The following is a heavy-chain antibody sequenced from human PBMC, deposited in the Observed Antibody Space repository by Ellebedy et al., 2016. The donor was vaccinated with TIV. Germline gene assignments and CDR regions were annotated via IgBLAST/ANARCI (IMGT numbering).Heavy chain of an antibody. CDR2: INAGNGNT. J-gene: IGHJ6*03. D-gene: IGHD6-19*01. V-gene: IGHV1-3*01. CDR3: ARARRGWLTNYYYYYYMDV. Sequence: AASVKVSCKASGYTFTSYAMHWVRQAPGQRLEWMGWINAGNGNTKYSQKFQGRVTITRDTSASTAYMELSSLRSEDTAVYYCARARRGWLTNYYYYYYMDVWGKGTTVTVSS. CDR1: GYTFTSYA.